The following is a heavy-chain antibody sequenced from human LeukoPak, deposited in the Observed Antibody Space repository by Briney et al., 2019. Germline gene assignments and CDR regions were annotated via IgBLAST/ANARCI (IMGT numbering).Heavy chain of an antibody. Sequence: SVKVSCKASGGTFSNYAISWVRQAPGQGLEWMGGIIPIFGTANYAQKFRGRVTITADKSTSTAYMELSSLRSEDTAVYYCESHVIAVTSPFDCWGQGTLVTVSS. CDR1: GGTFSNYA. CDR3: ESHVIAVTSPFDC. V-gene: IGHV1-69*06. J-gene: IGHJ4*02. CDR2: IIPIFGTA. D-gene: IGHD6-19*01.